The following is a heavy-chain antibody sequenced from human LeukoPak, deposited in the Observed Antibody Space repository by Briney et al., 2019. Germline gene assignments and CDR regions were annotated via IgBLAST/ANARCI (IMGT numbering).Heavy chain of an antibody. J-gene: IGHJ5*02. D-gene: IGHD6-13*01. CDR3: ARDLDSSSWYILWFDP. V-gene: IGHV3-30-3*01. Sequence: PGGALRLSCAASGFIFSNYAMHGVRQAPGKEREGGAVISYDGSNKYYADSVKGRFTISRDNSKNTLFLQMNSLRTEDTAVYYCARDLDSSSWYILWFDPWGQGTLVTVSS. CDR2: ISYDGSNK. CDR1: GFIFSNYA.